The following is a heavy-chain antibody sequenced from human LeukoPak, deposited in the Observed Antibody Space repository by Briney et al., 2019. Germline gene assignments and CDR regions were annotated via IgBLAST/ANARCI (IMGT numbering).Heavy chain of an antibody. CDR3: ARGPQARYDFWSDYYYYYMDV. CDR1: GGSISSSSYY. Sequence: SETLSLTCTVSGGSISSSSYYWGWIRQPPGKGLEWIGSIYYSGSTYYNPSLKSRVTISVDTSKNQFSLKLSSVTAADTAVYYCARGPQARYDFWSDYYYYYMDVWGKGTTVTVS. J-gene: IGHJ6*03. V-gene: IGHV4-39*07. D-gene: IGHD3-3*01. CDR2: IYYSGST.